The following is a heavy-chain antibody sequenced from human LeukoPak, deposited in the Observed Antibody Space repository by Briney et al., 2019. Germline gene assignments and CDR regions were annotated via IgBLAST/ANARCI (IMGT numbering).Heavy chain of an antibody. CDR2: ISHDGITA. CDR3: AKDGAQYSSGPECDP. Sequence: GGSLRLSCTAPGLPFSGTAISWVRQAPGKGLEWASGISHDGITAYYADSVQGRFTISGDNSKKRASLEMSSLTAADTGVYYCAKDGAQYSSGPECDPRGQGALVTASP. J-gene: IGHJ5*02. CDR1: GLPFSGTA. V-gene: IGHV3-23*01. D-gene: IGHD6-19*01.